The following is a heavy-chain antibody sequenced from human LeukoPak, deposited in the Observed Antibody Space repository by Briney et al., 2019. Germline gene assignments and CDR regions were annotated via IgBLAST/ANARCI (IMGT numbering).Heavy chain of an antibody. V-gene: IGHV3-48*01. Sequence: PGGSLRLSCAASGFTFSTYNMLWVRQTPGKGLEFLFYIKSGGNAVRYADSVKDRFTFSRDNAKNSLYLQMTGLRVEDSGIYYCARVGSRGDWFDYWGQGTRVTVSS. J-gene: IGHJ5*01. CDR3: ARVGSRGDWFDY. CDR1: GFTFSTYN. D-gene: IGHD1-26*01. CDR2: IKSGGNAV.